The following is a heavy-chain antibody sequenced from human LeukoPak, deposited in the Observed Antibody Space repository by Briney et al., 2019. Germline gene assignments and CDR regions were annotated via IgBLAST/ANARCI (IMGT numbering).Heavy chain of an antibody. CDR3: ARNLHHYGDLDY. CDR2: ISAYNGNT. CDR1: GYTFTSYG. D-gene: IGHD4-17*01. J-gene: IGHJ4*02. Sequence: ASVTVSFKSSGYTFTSYGISWVRQAPGQGLEWMGWISAYNGNTNYAQKLQGRVTMTTDTSTSTAYMELRSLRSDDTAVYYCARNLHHYGDLDYWGQGTLVTVSS. V-gene: IGHV1-18*01.